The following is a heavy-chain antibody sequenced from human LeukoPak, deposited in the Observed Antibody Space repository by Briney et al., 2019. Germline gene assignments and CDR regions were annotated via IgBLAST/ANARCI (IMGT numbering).Heavy chain of an antibody. V-gene: IGHV4-34*01. CDR3: ARGIAAAGTTRTRPFYMDV. J-gene: IGHJ6*03. Sequence: PSETLSLTCAVYGGSSSGYYWSWIRQPPGKGLEWIGEINHSGSTNYNPSLKSRVTISVDTSKNQFSLKLSSVTAADTAVYYCARGIAAAGTTRTRPFYMDVWGKGTTVTVSS. CDR1: GGSSSGYY. CDR2: INHSGST. D-gene: IGHD6-13*01.